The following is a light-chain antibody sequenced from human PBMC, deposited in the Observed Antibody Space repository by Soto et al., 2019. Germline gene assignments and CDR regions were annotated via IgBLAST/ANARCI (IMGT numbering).Light chain of an antibody. V-gene: IGKV1-17*03. Sequence: DLQVPPPPYAMSASVVDRVTIACLAIQDIRDYLTRFQQKPGKVPKRLIYAASNLQSGVPSRFSGSGSGTEFTLTISSLQPDDFATYYCQQYHSYSGTFGQGTKVDIK. J-gene: IGKJ1*01. CDR2: AAS. CDR3: QQYHSYSGT. CDR1: QDIRDY.